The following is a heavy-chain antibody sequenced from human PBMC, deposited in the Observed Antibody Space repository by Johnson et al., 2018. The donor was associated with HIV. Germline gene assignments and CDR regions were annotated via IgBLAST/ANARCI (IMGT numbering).Heavy chain of an antibody. CDR2: IKSKTDGGTT. J-gene: IGHJ3*02. CDR1: GFTFSNAW. CDR3: ASSNVVGYSNYPDAFDI. V-gene: IGHV3-15*01. Sequence: VQLVESGGGLVKPGGSLRLSCAASGFTFSNAWMSWVRQAPGKGLEWVGRIKSKTDGGTTDYAAPVTGRLTIPRDDSKNTLYLQMNSLRAEDTAVYYCASSNVVGYSNYPDAFDIWGQGTMVTVSS. D-gene: IGHD6-13*01.